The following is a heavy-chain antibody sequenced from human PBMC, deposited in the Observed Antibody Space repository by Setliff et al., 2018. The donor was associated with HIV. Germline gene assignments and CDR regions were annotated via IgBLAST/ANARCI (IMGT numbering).Heavy chain of an antibody. V-gene: IGHV1-46*01. D-gene: IGHD6-13*01. CDR2: INPSGGTT. CDR1: GYY. J-gene: IGHJ6*02. CDR3: ARDSDEAATGRYGMDV. Sequence: SVKVSCKAAGYYIHWVRQAPGQGLEWMGIINPSGGTTRFAQRFQGRVTMTRDTSTATVYMEVSRLRSDDTAVYYCARDSDEAATGRYGMDVWGQGTTVTVSS.